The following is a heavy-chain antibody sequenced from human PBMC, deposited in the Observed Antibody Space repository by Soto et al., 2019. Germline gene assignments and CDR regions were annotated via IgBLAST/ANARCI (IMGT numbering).Heavy chain of an antibody. Sequence: ASVKVSCKASGGTFSSYTISWVRQAPGQGLEWMGRIIPILGIANYAQKFQGRVTITADKSTSTAYMELSSLRSEDTAVYYCARGYSGYDENWFDPWGQGTLVIVSS. CDR1: GGTFSSYT. V-gene: IGHV1-69*02. D-gene: IGHD5-12*01. CDR2: IIPILGIA. J-gene: IGHJ5*02. CDR3: ARGYSGYDENWFDP.